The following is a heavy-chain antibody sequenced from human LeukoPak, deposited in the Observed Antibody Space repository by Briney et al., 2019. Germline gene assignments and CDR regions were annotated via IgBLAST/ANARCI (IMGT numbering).Heavy chain of an antibody. CDR2: ISGSGGGT. V-gene: IGHV3-23*01. J-gene: IGHJ4*02. D-gene: IGHD6-13*01. CDR3: AQGSSDWYHSFDY. Sequence: GGSLRLSCVASGFTFSNYAMSWVRQAPGEGLDWVSAISGSGGGTYYTDSVKGWFTISRDNSKNTLYLQMNSLRVEDTAVYYCAQGSSDWYHSFDYWGQGTLVTVSS. CDR1: GFTFSNYA.